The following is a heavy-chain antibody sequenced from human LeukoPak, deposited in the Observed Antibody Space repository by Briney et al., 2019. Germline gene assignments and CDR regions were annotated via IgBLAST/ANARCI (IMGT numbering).Heavy chain of an antibody. D-gene: IGHD3-22*01. CDR2: IYYSGST. J-gene: IGHJ5*02. V-gene: IGHV4-59*12. CDR3: ARDPYYYDSSGLDP. CDR1: GGSISSYY. Sequence: PSETLSLTCTVSGGSISSYYWSWIRQPPGKGLEWIGSIYYSGSTYYNPSLKSRVTISVDTSKNQFSLKLSSVTAADTAVYYCARDPYYYDSSGLDPWGQGTLVTVSS.